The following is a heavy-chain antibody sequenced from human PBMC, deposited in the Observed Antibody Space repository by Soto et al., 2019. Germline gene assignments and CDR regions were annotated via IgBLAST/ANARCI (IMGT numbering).Heavy chain of an antibody. D-gene: IGHD2-15*01. CDR3: GSPRSGPSPDVGH. V-gene: IGHV1-2*02. Sequence: PAGKVSCKGSVFSFDTSFCIHWVRRTPGRGPEWMGSINPNSGETIYAQNVQGRVTMTRDTSISTAYMEVSSLTSDDTAVYYGGSPRSGPSPDVGHWGHGTVVPVS. CDR1: VFSFDTSFC. CDR2: INPNSGET. J-gene: IGHJ4*01.